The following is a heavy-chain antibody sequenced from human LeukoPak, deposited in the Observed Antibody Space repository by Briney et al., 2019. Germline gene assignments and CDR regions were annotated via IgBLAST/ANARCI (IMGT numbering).Heavy chain of an antibody. V-gene: IGHV3-11*04. CDR3: ARAGNYYRNWYFDL. CDR1: GFTFSDYY. D-gene: IGHD1-26*01. J-gene: IGHJ2*01. Sequence: GGSLRLSRAASGFTFSDYYMSWIRQAPGKGLEWVSYISSYGNTIYYADSVKGRFIISRDNAKNSLYLQMKSLRAEDTAVYYCARAGNYYRNWYFDLWGRGTLVTVSS. CDR2: ISSYGNTI.